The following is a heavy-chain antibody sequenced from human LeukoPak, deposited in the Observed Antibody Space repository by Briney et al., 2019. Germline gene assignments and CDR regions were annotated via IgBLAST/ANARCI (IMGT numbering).Heavy chain of an antibody. CDR1: LYTFSAAL. Sequence: RGSLSLSSAASLYTFSAALVSFVRQSPGKGLKWVGRIKSKTDDGTTNYTAPVKVRFTISKNHSITTLYLQIHSLQTQDTPIYFRPSEAPSIGAADLAGPDYWGEGTLVTVSS. J-gene: IGHJ4*02. V-gene: IGHV3-15*01. D-gene: IGHD6-13*01. CDR3: PSEAPSIGAADLAGPDY. CDR2: IKSKTDDGTT.